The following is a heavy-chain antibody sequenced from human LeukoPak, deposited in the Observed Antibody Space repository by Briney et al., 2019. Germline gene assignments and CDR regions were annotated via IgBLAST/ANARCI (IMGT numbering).Heavy chain of an antibody. D-gene: IGHD2-21*01. V-gene: IGHV3-74*01. J-gene: IGHJ3*02. CDR2: INSDGSSR. CDR3: AKVWDAFDI. CDR1: GFTFSNYW. Sequence: GGSLRLSCAASGFTFSNYWMHWVRQAPGKGLVWVSRINSDGSSRRYADSVKGRFTISRDNSKNTLYLQMNSLRAEDTAVYYCAKVWDAFDIWGQGTMVTVSS.